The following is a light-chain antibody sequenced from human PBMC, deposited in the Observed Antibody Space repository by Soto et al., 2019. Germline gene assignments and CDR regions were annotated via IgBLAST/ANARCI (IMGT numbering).Light chain of an antibody. Sequence: VLTQSPATLSLSPGEGATLSCRASQNVGNNLAWYQQKSGQAPRLLIYAASDRATGVPARFSGRMSGTDFTLTISSLEPEDFATYFCQQRSRWPRGTFGRGTKLE. CDR2: AAS. CDR1: QNVGNN. CDR3: QQRSRWPRGT. J-gene: IGKJ2*02. V-gene: IGKV3-11*01.